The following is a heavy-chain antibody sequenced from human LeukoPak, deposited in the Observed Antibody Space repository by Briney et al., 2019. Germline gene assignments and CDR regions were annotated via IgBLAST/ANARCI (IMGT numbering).Heavy chain of an antibody. D-gene: IGHD3-3*01. V-gene: IGHV4-34*01. CDR1: GGSFSGYY. Sequence: SETLSLTCAVYGGSFSGYYWSWIRQPPGKGLEWIGEINHSRSTNYNPSLKSRVTISVDTSKNQFSLKLSSVTAADTAVYYCARSVNRVTRFLEWLFKGAFDIWGQGTMVTVSS. J-gene: IGHJ3*02. CDR3: ARSVNRVTRFLEWLFKGAFDI. CDR2: INHSRST.